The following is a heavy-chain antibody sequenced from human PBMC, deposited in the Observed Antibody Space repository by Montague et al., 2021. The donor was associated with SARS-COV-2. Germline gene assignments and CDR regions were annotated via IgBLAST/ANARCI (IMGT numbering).Heavy chain of an antibody. CDR2: IYYTGST. D-gene: IGHD3-22*01. CDR3: ARDTRIAMLVVVTRYGLDV. CDR1: GGSISSSSYY. Sequence: SETLSLTCTVSGGSISSSSYYWGWIRQPPGKGLEWIGSIYYTGSTYYNPSLKSRVAISVDTSKNQFSLKLSSVTAAATAVYYCARDTRIAMLVVVTRYGLDVWGQGTTVTVPS. V-gene: IGHV4-39*07. J-gene: IGHJ6*02.